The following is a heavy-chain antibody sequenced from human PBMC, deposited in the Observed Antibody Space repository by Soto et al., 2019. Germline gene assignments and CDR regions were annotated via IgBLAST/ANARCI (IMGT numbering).Heavy chain of an antibody. J-gene: IGHJ4*02. V-gene: IGHV4-31*03. Sequence: QVQLQESGPGLVKPSQTLSLTCTVSGGSISSGGYYWSWIRQHPGKGLEWIGYIYYSGSTYYNPSLKSRVTISVDASKDQFSLKLSSVTAADTAVYYCARGRSVRTGGRLRLGELSLYPLWFDYWGQGTLVTVSS. D-gene: IGHD3-16*02. CDR3: ARGRSVRTGGRLRLGELSLYPLWFDY. CDR2: IYYSGST. CDR1: GGSISSGGYY.